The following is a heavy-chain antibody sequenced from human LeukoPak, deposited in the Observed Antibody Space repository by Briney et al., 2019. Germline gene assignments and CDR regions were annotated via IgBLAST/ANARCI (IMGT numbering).Heavy chain of an antibody. Sequence: GGSLRLSCAASGFTFSSYSMNWVRQAPGKGLEWVSSISSSGSYTYYADSVKGRFTISRDNAKNSLYLQMNSLRAEDTAVYYCASTTGTTDYWGQGTLVTVSS. D-gene: IGHD1-1*01. J-gene: IGHJ4*02. CDR3: ASTTGTTDY. V-gene: IGHV3-21*01. CDR2: ISSSGSYT. CDR1: GFTFSSYS.